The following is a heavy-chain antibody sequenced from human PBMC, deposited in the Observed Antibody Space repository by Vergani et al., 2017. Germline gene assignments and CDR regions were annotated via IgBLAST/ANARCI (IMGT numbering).Heavy chain of an antibody. Sequence: EVQLVESGGGLVQPGRSLRLSCAASGFTFDDYAMHWVRQAPGKGLEWVSGISWNSGSIGYADSVKGRFTISRDNAKNSLYLQMNSLRAEDTAVYYCALLWFGESIDYWGQGTLVTVSS. J-gene: IGHJ4*02. CDR3: ALLWFGESIDY. V-gene: IGHV3-9*01. D-gene: IGHD3-10*01. CDR2: ISWNSGSI. CDR1: GFTFDDYA.